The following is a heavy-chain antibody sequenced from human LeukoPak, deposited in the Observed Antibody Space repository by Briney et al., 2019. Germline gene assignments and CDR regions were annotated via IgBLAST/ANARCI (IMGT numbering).Heavy chain of an antibody. Sequence: GGSLRLSCAASGFTFSSYSMNWVRQAPGKGLEWVSSISSSSSYIYYADSVKDRFTISRDNAKNSLYLQMNSLGAEDTAVYYCARDWLGSSYPVPDYWGQGTLVTVSS. V-gene: IGHV3-21*01. J-gene: IGHJ4*02. CDR3: ARDWLGSSYPVPDY. CDR2: ISSSSSYI. CDR1: GFTFSSYS. D-gene: IGHD6-13*01.